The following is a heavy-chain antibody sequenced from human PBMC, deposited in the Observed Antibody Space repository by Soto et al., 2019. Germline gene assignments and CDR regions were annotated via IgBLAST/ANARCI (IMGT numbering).Heavy chain of an antibody. CDR2: ISYDGSNK. V-gene: IGHV3-30-3*01. J-gene: IGHJ6*02. D-gene: IGHD1-1*01. Sequence: QVQLVESGGGVVQPGRSLRLSCAASGFTFSSYAMHWVRQAPGKGLEWVAVISYDGSNKYYADSVKGRFTISRDNSKNTLYLQMTSLRAEYTAVYYCARRNRYYGMDVWGQGTTVTVSS. CDR3: ARRNRYYGMDV. CDR1: GFTFSSYA.